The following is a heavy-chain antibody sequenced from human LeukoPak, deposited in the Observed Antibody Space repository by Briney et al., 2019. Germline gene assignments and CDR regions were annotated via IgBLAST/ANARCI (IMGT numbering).Heavy chain of an antibody. Sequence: GGSLRLSCGTSGFTYSHNGMHWVRQAPGKGLEGVAFIQYDGNTIFYTDSVKGRFTTSRHNPKHTPYPHKKSQSTGHSAVYNCGKEQSGSYVHAFDPCGQGTVVTVSS. D-gene: IGHD3-3*01. CDR3: GKEQSGSYVHAFDP. V-gene: IGHV3-30*02. CDR1: GFTYSHNG. J-gene: IGHJ5*02. CDR2: IQYDGNTI.